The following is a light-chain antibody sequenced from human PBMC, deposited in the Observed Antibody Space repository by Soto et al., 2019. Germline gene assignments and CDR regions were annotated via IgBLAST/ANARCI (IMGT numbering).Light chain of an antibody. CDR1: SSDVGSYNL. J-gene: IGLJ1*01. Sequence: QSALTQPASVSGSPGQSITISFTGTSSDVGSYNLVSWYPQHPGKAPKLMIYEGSKRPSGVSNRFSGSKSGNTASLTISGLQAEDEADYYCCSYAGSSTFYVFGTGTKLTVL. V-gene: IGLV2-23*01. CDR2: EGS. CDR3: CSYAGSSTFYV.